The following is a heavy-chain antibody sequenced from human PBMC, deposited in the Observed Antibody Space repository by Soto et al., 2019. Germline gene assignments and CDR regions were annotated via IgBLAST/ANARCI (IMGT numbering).Heavy chain of an antibody. J-gene: IGHJ4*02. CDR1: GGSISSSSYY. D-gene: IGHD3-3*01. CDR3: ARHPGGVWSGYPTPNY. CDR2: IYYSGST. V-gene: IGHV4-39*01. Sequence: SETLSLTCTVSGGSISSSSYYWGWIRQPPGKGLEWIGSIYYSGSTYYNPSLKSRVTISVDTSKNQFSLKLSSVTAADTAVYYCARHPGGVWSGYPTPNYWGQGTLVTVSS.